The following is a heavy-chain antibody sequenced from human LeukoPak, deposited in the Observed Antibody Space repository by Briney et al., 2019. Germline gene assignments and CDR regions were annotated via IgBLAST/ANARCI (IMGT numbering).Heavy chain of an antibody. Sequence: GGSLRLSCAASGFTFSSYSMNWVRQAAGKGLEWVSSISSSSSYIYYADSVKGRFTISRDNAKNSLYLQMNSLRAEDTAVYYCARPFNSYYYDSSGYYPYFDYWAREPWSPSPQ. CDR1: GFTFSSYS. CDR3: ARPFNSYYYDSSGYYPYFDY. J-gene: IGHJ4*02. V-gene: IGHV3-21*01. D-gene: IGHD3-22*01. CDR2: ISSSSSYI.